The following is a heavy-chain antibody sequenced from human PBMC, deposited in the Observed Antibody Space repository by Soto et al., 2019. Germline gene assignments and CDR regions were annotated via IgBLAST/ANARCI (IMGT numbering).Heavy chain of an antibody. Sequence: GGSLRLSCAVSGVTLTTVWMNWVRQAPGKGLEWVSVISGSGGSTYYADAVKGRFTISRDNSKNTLYLQMNSLRAEDTAVYYCAKRTVGWYFDLWGRGTLVTVSS. CDR1: GVTLTTVW. V-gene: IGHV3-23*01. J-gene: IGHJ2*01. CDR2: ISGSGGST. D-gene: IGHD4-17*01. CDR3: AKRTVGWYFDL.